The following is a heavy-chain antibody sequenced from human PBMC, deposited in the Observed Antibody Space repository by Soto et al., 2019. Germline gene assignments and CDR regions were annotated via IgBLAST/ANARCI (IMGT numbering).Heavy chain of an antibody. CDR3: ARALFYYDSSGYPSPHWFDP. CDR1: GYTFTSYG. Sequence: QVQLVQSGAEVKKPGASVKVSCKASGYTFTSYGISWVRQAPGQGLEWMGWISTYNGNTNYAQKLQGRVTMTTDTSTSTAYMDLRSLRSDDTAVYYCARALFYYDSSGYPSPHWFDPWGQGTLVTVSS. J-gene: IGHJ5*02. V-gene: IGHV1-18*04. D-gene: IGHD3-22*01. CDR2: ISTYNGNT.